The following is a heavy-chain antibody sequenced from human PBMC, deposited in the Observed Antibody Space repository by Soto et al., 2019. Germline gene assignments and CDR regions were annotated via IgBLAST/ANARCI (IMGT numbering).Heavy chain of an antibody. Sequence: QVQLVQSGTEVKKPGSSVKVSCKASGGTLSNNAISWVRQAPGQGLAWMGGSIPLSATTNYAQKFQGRVTITADRSTRPAYTELTSLPSEDTAVYSCARVFDDRGIVGVPAANPWYYGMAVCGHGTTVTVSS. CDR1: GGTLSNNA. J-gene: IGHJ6*02. V-gene: IGHV1-69*06. D-gene: IGHD2-2*01. CDR2: SIPLSATT. CDR3: ARVFDDRGIVGVPAANPWYYGMAV.